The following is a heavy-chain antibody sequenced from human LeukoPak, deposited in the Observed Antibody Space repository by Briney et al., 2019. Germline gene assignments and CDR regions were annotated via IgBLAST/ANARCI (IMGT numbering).Heavy chain of an antibody. J-gene: IGHJ4*02. D-gene: IGHD2-8*01. CDR1: GGSMRTTSYY. CDR3: AGQGGGVALDY. CDR2: IHYDGSTS. Sequence: SETLSLTCIVSGGSMRTTSYYWDWIRRPPGKGLEWIGTIHYDGSTSHYTPSLKSRVTIFVDTAKNHFSLNLSSVTAADTAVYYCAGQGGGVALDYWGQGMLVTVSS. V-gene: IGHV4-39*01.